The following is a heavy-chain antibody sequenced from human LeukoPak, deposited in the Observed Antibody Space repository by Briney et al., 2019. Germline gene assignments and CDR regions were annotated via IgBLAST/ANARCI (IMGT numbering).Heavy chain of an antibody. J-gene: IGHJ4*02. D-gene: IGHD3-10*01. V-gene: IGHV4-61*02. CDR3: ARVERYYGSGSYFDY. CDR2: IYTSGST. CDR1: GGSISSGSYY. Sequence: SETLSLTCTVSGGSISSGSYYWRWIRQPAGKGLEWIGRIYTSGSTNYNPSLKSRVTISVGTSKNQFSLKLSSVTAADTAVYYCARVERYYGSGSYFDYWGQGTLVTVSS.